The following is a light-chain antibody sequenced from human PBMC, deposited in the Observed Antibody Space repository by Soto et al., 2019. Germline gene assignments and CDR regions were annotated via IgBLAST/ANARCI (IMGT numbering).Light chain of an antibody. CDR2: DAS. Sequence: EIVLPQSPATLSLYAGERATLSCTASQSVSSYLAWYHKKPGETPRLLIYDASNRATGIPARFSGSGCGRDFTLSISSLEDEEVGVCDGQQRSNCRPLTVGGGTKVEIK. CDR3: QQRSNCRPLT. J-gene: IGKJ4*01. CDR1: QSVSSY. V-gene: IGKV3-11*02.